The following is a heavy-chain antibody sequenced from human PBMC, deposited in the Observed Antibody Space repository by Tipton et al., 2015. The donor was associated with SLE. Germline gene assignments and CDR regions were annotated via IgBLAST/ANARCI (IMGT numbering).Heavy chain of an antibody. J-gene: IGHJ4*01. Sequence: TLSLTCTISGDSIANNNYYWGWIRQPPGKGLEWIGNINYSGTTYYNPSLKTRVTISVDTSKIHFSLRLTSVTAADTAVYFCARAIGANYFNFWVHGSLVTVSS. CDR3: ARAIGANYFNF. CDR2: INYSGTT. V-gene: IGHV4-39*02. D-gene: IGHD3-16*01. CDR1: GDSIANNNYY.